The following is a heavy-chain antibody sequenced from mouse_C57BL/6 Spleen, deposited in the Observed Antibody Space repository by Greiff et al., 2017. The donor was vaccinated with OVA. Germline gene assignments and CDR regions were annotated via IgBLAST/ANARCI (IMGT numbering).Heavy chain of an antibody. V-gene: IGHV1-82*01. CDR3: ARLEEDRDFDY. CDR2: IYPGDGDT. Sequence: VQLQQSGPELVKPGASVKISCKASGYVFSSSWMNWVKQRPGQGLEWIGRIYPGDGDTNYNGKFKGKATLTADKSSSTAYMQLSSLTSEDSAVYFCARLEEDRDFDYWGQGTTLTVSS. J-gene: IGHJ2*01. CDR1: GYVFSSSW.